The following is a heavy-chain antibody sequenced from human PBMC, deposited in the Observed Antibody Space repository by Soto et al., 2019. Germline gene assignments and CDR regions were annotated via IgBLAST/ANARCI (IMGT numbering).Heavy chain of an antibody. V-gene: IGHV3-30*18. CDR3: AKDLQAYGDYNYYYYGMDV. Sequence: QVQLVESGGGVVQPGGSLRLSCTASGFTFTTFGIHWVRQAPGKGLEWVALISYDGHNKYYSDSVKGRFTISRDNYKNPLSLQMNSLRGEDTAVYYCAKDLQAYGDYNYYYYGMDVWGQGTTVSVSS. J-gene: IGHJ6*02. D-gene: IGHD4-17*01. CDR2: ISYDGHNK. CDR1: GFTFTTFG.